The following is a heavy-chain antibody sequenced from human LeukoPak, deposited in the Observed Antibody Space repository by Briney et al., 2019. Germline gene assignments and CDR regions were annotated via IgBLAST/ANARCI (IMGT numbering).Heavy chain of an antibody. CDR3: ARSYSSSSNFDY. D-gene: IGHD6-6*01. J-gene: IGHJ4*02. CDR1: GYPFTSYG. Sequence: ASVKVSCKASGYPFTSYGITWVRQAPGQGPEWMGWISAYTSNTNYAQKFQGRVSMTTGTSTTTAYMELRSLRSDDTAVYYCARSYSSSSNFDYWGQGTLVTVSS. V-gene: IGHV1-18*01. CDR2: ISAYTSNT.